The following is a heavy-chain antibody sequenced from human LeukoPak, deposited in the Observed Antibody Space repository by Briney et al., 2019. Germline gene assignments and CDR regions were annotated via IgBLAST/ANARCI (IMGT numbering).Heavy chain of an antibody. CDR3: ARLWSLDY. Sequence: GGSLRLSCAASGFTFSSYWISWVRQAPGKGLEWVANIKQDGSEKYYVDSVKGRFTISRDNSKNTLYLQMNSLRAEDTAVYYCARLWSLDYWGQGTLVTVSS. V-gene: IGHV3-7*01. D-gene: IGHD2-8*02. CDR1: GFTFSSYW. CDR2: IKQDGSEK. J-gene: IGHJ4*02.